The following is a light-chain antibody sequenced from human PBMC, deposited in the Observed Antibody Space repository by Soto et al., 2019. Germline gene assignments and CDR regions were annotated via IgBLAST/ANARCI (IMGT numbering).Light chain of an antibody. CDR3: AAWDDILNGVV. J-gene: IGLJ2*01. V-gene: IGLV1-44*01. CDR2: SNY. CDR1: SSNIGSNI. Sequence: QSVLTQSLSASATPGQRVTISCSGSSSNIGSNIVNWYQQLPGTAPKLLIYSNYQRPSGVPDRFSGSKSGTSASLAISGLQSEDEADYYCAAWDDILNGVVFGGGTKLTVL.